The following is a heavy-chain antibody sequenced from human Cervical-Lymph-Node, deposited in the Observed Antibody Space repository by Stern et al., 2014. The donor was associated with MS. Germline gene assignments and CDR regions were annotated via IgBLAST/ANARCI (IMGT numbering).Heavy chain of an antibody. CDR1: GFTFSTYA. Sequence: QVQLVQSGGGVVQPGRSLRLSCAASGFTFSTYAMSWVRPAPVKGLEWVAITSYDGSNQYYADSVKGRFTISRDNSNNTLYLQLNSLRPEDTAIYYCARTSLRKVRGVKYHNGLDVWGQGTTVTVSS. D-gene: IGHD3-10*01. CDR3: ARTSLRKVRGVKYHNGLDV. J-gene: IGHJ6*02. CDR2: TSYDGSNQ. V-gene: IGHV3-30*01.